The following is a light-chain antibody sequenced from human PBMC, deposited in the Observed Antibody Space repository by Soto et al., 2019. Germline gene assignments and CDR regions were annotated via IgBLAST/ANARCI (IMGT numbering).Light chain of an antibody. CDR2: AAS. CDR1: QSLISKD. V-gene: IGKV3-20*01. Sequence: IVLTQSPGTLSLSPGDRATVSCRSSQSLISKDLAWYQHKSGQAPRLLIYAASRRATGVPDRFSGSVSGTDFTLTIPRLEPEDFAVYYCQQYGDPLLYTFGQGTRVEI. CDR3: QQYGDPLLYT. J-gene: IGKJ2*01.